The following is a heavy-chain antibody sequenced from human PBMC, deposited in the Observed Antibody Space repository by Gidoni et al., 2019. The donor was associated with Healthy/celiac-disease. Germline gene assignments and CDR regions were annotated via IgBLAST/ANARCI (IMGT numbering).Heavy chain of an antibody. J-gene: IGHJ6*02. CDR2: IYYSGGT. CDR1: GGSISRYD. CDR3: ARLYYYDSSGYYSYYGMDV. V-gene: IGHV4-59*08. Sequence: QVQLQESGPGLVKPSETLSLTCTVSGGSISRYDRRGIRQPPGKGLEWIGYIYYSGGTNYHPSLKSRVTISVDTSKNQFSRKLSSVTAADTAVYYCARLYYYDSSGYYSYYGMDVWGQGTTVTVSS. D-gene: IGHD3-22*01.